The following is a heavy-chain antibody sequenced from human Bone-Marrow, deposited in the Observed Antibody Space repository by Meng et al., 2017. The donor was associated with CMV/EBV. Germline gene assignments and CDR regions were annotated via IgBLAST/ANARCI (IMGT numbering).Heavy chain of an antibody. CDR1: GGSISSYY. V-gene: IGHV4-59*01. CDR2: IYYSGST. J-gene: IGHJ6*02. Sequence: SETLSLTCTVSGGSISSYYWSWIRQPPGKGLAWIGYIYYSGSTNYNPSLKSRVTISVDTSKNQFSLKLSSVTAADTAVYYCARQLGYCSSTICYNRSYNYYGMDVWGQGTTVTVSS. CDR3: ARQLGYCSSTICYNRSYNYYGMDV. D-gene: IGHD2-2*02.